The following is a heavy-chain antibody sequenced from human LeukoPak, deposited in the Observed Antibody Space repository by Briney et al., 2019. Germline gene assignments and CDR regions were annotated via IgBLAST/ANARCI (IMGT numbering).Heavy chain of an antibody. CDR1: DFTFNKDW. V-gene: IGHV3-33*08. CDR3: ARQFDGSHPNAFDI. Sequence: PGGSLRLSCAASDFTFNKDWMNWVRQAPGKRLEWVAVTWYDGSYKYYGDSVKGRFTISRDNSKNTLYLQMASLRVEDTAVYYCARQFDGSHPNAFDIWGQGTMVTVSS. CDR2: TWYDGSYK. J-gene: IGHJ3*02. D-gene: IGHD1-26*01.